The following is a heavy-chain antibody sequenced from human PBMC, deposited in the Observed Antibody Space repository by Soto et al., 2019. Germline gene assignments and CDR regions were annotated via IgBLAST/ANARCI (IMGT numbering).Heavy chain of an antibody. CDR1: GGSINNYY. Sequence: QVPLQESGPGLVKPSETLSLTCTVSGGSINNYYWSWIRQPPGAGLEWIGYIHYSGTTNYNPALMSRVTISMDTSKNQFFLKLTSMTAADTAVYYCARRWSGIDYWGQGTLVTVSS. CDR3: ARRWSGIDY. V-gene: IGHV4-59*01. J-gene: IGHJ4*02. CDR2: IHYSGTT. D-gene: IGHD3-3*01.